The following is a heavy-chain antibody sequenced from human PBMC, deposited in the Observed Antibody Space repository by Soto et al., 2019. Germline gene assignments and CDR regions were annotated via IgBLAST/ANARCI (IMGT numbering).Heavy chain of an antibody. CDR3: AREGLDTAGFFDI. Sequence: PGWSLRLSCVSSGFSFSRYWMHWVRQAPGKGLEWVSRIKSDGTSTSYADSVKGRFTISRDNAKNTLYLQMDNLRAEDTAVYYCAREGLDTAGFFDIWGQGTMVTVSS. J-gene: IGHJ3*02. CDR2: IKSDGTST. CDR1: GFSFSRYW. D-gene: IGHD6-13*01. V-gene: IGHV3-74*01.